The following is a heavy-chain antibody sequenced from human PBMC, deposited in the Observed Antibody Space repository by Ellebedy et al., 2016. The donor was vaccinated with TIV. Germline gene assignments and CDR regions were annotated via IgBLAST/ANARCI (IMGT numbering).Heavy chain of an antibody. V-gene: IGHV4-39*01. D-gene: IGHD3-10*01. CDR3: ARWFGELLYVRWFDP. Sequence: SETLSLTCTVYGDSISRSSSYWGWIRQPPGKGLEWIGSVYYSGSTDYNPSLKRRVTISADTSKNQFSLRLSSVTAADTAVYCCARWFGELLYVRWFDPWGQGTLVTVSS. CDR1: GDSISRSSSY. J-gene: IGHJ5*02. CDR2: VYYSGST.